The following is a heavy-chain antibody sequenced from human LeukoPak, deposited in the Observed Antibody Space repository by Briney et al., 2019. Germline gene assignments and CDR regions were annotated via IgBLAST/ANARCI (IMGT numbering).Heavy chain of an antibody. Sequence: RSLRLSCAASGFTFSSYAMHWVRQAPGKGLEWVAVISYDGSNKYYADSVKGRFTISRDNSKNTLYLQMNNLRAEDTAVYYCARDRGNYDYVWGSYRYWFGYFDYWGQGTLVTVSS. J-gene: IGHJ4*02. CDR3: ARDRGNYDYVWGSYRYWFGYFDY. CDR2: ISYDGSNK. CDR1: GFTFSSYA. V-gene: IGHV3-30*01. D-gene: IGHD3-16*02.